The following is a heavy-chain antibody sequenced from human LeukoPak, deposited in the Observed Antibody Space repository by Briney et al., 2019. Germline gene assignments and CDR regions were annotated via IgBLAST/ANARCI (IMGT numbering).Heavy chain of an antibody. CDR2: IYSDGST. V-gene: IGHV3-53*01. D-gene: IGHD1-26*01. CDR3: ARGRGSYPGPRWFDP. J-gene: IGHJ5*02. CDR1: GFTVSSNY. Sequence: PGGSLRLSCAASGFTVSSNYMSWVRQAPGMGLEWVSVIYSDGSTYYADSVKGRFTISRDNSKNTLYLQMNSLRAEDMAVYYCARGRGSYPGPRWFDPWGQGTLVTVSS.